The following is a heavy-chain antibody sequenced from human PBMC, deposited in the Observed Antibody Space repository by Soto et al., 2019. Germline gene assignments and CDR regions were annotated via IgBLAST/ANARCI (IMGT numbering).Heavy chain of an antibody. V-gene: IGHV3-9*01. J-gene: IGHJ4*02. CDR1: GFTFDDYA. CDR3: AKDSAMGRGVIID. CDR2: ISWNSGNI. D-gene: IGHD3-10*01. Sequence: EVQLVESGGGLVQPGRSLRLSCAASGFTFDDYAMHWVRQTPGKGLEWVSGISWNSGNIGYAVSVKGRFTISRDNAKNSLYLQMNSLRAEDTALYYCAKDSAMGRGVIIDWGQGTLVTDSS.